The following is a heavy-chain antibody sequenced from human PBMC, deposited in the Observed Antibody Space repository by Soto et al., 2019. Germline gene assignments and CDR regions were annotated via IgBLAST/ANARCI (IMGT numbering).Heavy chain of an antibody. CDR1: GFTFSTSA. V-gene: IGHV3-33*08. J-gene: IGHJ3*02. D-gene: IGHD3-16*01. Sequence: GGSLRLSCAAPGFTFSTSAIHWVRQAPGKGLEWVAVIWYDGSNKYYADSVKGRFTISRDNSKNTLYLQMNSLRAEDTAVYYCARRWGYDAFDIWGQGTMVTVS. CDR2: IWYDGSNK. CDR3: ARRWGYDAFDI.